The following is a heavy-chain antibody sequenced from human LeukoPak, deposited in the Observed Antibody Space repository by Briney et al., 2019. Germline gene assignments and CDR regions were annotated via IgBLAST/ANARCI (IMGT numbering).Heavy chain of an antibody. J-gene: IGHJ5*02. CDR1: GYTFTSYG. CDR2: ISAYNGNT. CDR3: ARASPGSCSGGSCPYFPFDP. Sequence: ASVKVSCKASGYTFTSYGISWVRQAPGQGLEWMGWISAYNGNTNYAQKLQGRVTMTTDTSTSTAYMELRSLRSDDTAVYYCARASPGSCSGGSCPYFPFDPWGQGTLVTVSS. D-gene: IGHD2-15*01. V-gene: IGHV1-18*01.